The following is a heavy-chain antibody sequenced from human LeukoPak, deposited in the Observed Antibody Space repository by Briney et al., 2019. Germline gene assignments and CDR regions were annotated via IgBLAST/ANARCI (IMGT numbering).Heavy chain of an antibody. CDR3: ARSVVYYYYMDV. J-gene: IGHJ6*03. D-gene: IGHD2-15*01. Sequence: GGSLRLSCAASGFIFSSYSMNWVRQAPGKGLEWVSSITGSTKSIYYAESLRGRVTISRDNAKNTLYLQMNSLRAEDTAVYYCARSVVYYYYMDVWGKGTTVTISS. CDR1: GFIFSSYS. V-gene: IGHV3-21*04. CDR2: ITGSTKSI.